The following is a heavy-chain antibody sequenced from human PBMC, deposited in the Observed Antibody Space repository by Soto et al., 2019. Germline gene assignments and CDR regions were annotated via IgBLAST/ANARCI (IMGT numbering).Heavy chain of an antibody. V-gene: IGHV6-1*01. Sequence: SQTLSLTCVIPADSVSSNSAGWSWVRQSPSRGLEWLGRTYYRSKWYYEYAVSVRGRITINPDTSKNQYSLQLNSVTPEDTAVYFCARGEQYRVRIFYSCGKVSLVTISS. CDR3: ARGEQYRVRIFYS. CDR2: TYYRSKWYY. J-gene: IGHJ5*01. D-gene: IGHD3-3*01. CDR1: ADSVSSNSAG.